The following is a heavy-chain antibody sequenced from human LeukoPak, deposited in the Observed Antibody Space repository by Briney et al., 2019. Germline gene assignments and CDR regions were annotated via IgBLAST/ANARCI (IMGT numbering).Heavy chain of an antibody. CDR3: ARRGIVGAN. CDR2: ISSSGSTI. V-gene: IGHV3-48*03. CDR1: GFTFSSYE. Sequence: SGGSLRLSCAASGFTFSSYEMNWVRQAPGKGLEWVSYISSSGSTIYYADSVKGRFTISRDNAKNSLYLQMNSLRAEDTAVYYCARRGIVGANWGQGTLVTVSS. J-gene: IGHJ4*02. D-gene: IGHD1-26*01.